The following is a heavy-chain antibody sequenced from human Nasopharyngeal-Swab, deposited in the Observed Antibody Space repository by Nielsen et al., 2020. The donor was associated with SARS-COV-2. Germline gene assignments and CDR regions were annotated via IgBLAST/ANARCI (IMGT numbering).Heavy chain of an antibody. CDR3: AKDLFTPLDY. D-gene: IGHD2-21*01. Sequence: GQAPGKGLEWVAFIRYDGSNKYYADSVKGRFTISRDNSKNTLYLQMNSLRAEDTAVYYCAKDLFTPLDYWGQGTLVTVSS. V-gene: IGHV3-30*02. J-gene: IGHJ4*02. CDR2: IRYDGSNK.